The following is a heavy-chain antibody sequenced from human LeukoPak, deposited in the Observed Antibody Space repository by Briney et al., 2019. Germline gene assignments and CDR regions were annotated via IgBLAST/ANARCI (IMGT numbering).Heavy chain of an antibody. D-gene: IGHD2-21*02. Sequence: PGGSLRLSCAASGFTFSTYEMHWVRQAPGKGLVWVSRINADGSRTGYADSVKGRFTFSGDNAGNTLYLQMNSLRAEDTAVYYCARELPREVTLDYWGQGTLVTVSS. CDR1: GFTFSTYE. CDR2: INADGSRT. J-gene: IGHJ4*02. V-gene: IGHV3-74*01. CDR3: ARELPREVTLDY.